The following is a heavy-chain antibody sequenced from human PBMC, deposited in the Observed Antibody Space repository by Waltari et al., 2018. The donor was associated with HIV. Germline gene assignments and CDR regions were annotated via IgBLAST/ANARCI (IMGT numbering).Heavy chain of an antibody. CDR2: IYWDDET. CDR1: GYSLSNSGVG. D-gene: IGHD2-21*01. CDR3: AHRTHEAYCRGECYLY. Sequence: QITLKGSGPTLVKTTKTLTLTCTFSGYSLSNSGVGVGWIRQPPGKALEWLALIYWDDETRYSPSLTTWLTITKDTSNNQVVLTVTNMDPAVTATYYCAHRTHEAYCRGECYLYWGQGTLVTVSS. J-gene: IGHJ4*02. V-gene: IGHV2-5*02.